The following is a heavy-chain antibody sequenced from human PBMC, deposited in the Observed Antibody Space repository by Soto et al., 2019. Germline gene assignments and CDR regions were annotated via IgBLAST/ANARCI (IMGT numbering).Heavy chain of an antibody. J-gene: IGHJ1*01. CDR2: ISSSSSTI. V-gene: IGHV3-48*02. Sequence: GGSLRLSCADSGFPFSRYSMNWVRQAPGKGLEWVSYISSSSSTIYYADSVKGRFTISRDNAKNSLYLQMNSLRDEDTAVYYCARDPDYYDSSGYYPECFKHWGQSTLVSFS. CDR3: ARDPDYYDSSGYYPECFKH. CDR1: GFPFSRYS. D-gene: IGHD3-22*01.